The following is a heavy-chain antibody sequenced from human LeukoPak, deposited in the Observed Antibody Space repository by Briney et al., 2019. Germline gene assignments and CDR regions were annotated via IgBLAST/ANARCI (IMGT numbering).Heavy chain of an antibody. V-gene: IGHV3-23*01. Sequence: GGSLRLSCAASGFTFSSYAMSWVRQAPGKGLEWVSVISGSGGSTHYAGSVKGRFTISRDNSENTLYLQMESLRADDTAVYYCAKGTLSVAGRFDYWGQGTLVTVSS. J-gene: IGHJ4*02. CDR2: ISGSGGST. CDR3: AKGTLSVAGRFDY. D-gene: IGHD6-19*01. CDR1: GFTFSSYA.